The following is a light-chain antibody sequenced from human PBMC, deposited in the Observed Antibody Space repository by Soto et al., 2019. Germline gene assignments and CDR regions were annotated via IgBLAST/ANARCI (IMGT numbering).Light chain of an antibody. CDR1: QSISNY. J-gene: IGKJ5*01. CDR2: AAS. CDR3: QQSYGTPFI. Sequence: DIQMTQSPFSLSAPVGDRVTITCRASQSISNYLNWYQQKQGKAPKLLIYAASTLQSGAPSRFSGSGSGTDFTLTISSLQPEDCAPYYCQQSYGTPFIFGQGTRLDSK. V-gene: IGKV1-39*01.